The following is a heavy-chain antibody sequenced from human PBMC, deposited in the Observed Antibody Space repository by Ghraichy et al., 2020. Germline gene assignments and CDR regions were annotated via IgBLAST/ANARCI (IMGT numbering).Heavy chain of an antibody. J-gene: IGHJ6*02. CDR2: ISSSGSTI. CDR3: ARDLGIVAPSFMDV. CDR1: GFTFSDYY. D-gene: IGHD2-15*01. V-gene: IGHV3-11*01. Sequence: GGSLRLSCAASGFTFSDYYMSWIRQAPGKGLEWVSYISSSGSTIYYADSVKGRFTISRDNAKNSLYLQMNSLRAEDTAVYYCARDLGIVAPSFMDVWGQGTTVTVSS.